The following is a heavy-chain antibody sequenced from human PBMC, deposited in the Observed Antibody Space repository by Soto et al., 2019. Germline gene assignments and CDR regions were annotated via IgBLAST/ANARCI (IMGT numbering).Heavy chain of an antibody. V-gene: IGHV2-70*11. CDR3: ARPQGPPGPPDN. CDR2: IDWDDDK. Sequence: SGATLVNPTQTLRLTCTFSGFSLSTSGMCVSWIRQPPGKALEWLARIDWDDDKYYSTSLRARLTISKDTSKNQVVLTMTNMDPVDTARYFCARPQGPPGPPDNWGQGTLVTVSS. CDR1: GFSLSTSGMC. J-gene: IGHJ4*02.